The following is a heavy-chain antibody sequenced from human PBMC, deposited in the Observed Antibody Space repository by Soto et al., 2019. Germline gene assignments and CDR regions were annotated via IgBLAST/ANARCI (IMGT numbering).Heavy chain of an antibody. V-gene: IGHV3-23*01. CDR1: GFTFSNYA. CDR2: ISGSGGST. D-gene: IGHD6-13*01. Sequence: EVQLLESGGGLVQPGGSLRLSCAASGFTFSNYAGTWVRQAPGKGLEWVSTISGSGGSTYYADSVKGRFTISRDNSKNTLYLQMNSLRAEDTAVYYCAKDQGSGWYEIDYWGQGTLVTVSS. CDR3: AKDQGSGWYEIDY. J-gene: IGHJ4*02.